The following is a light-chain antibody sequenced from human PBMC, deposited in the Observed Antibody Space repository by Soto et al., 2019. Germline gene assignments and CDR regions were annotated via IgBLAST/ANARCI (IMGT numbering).Light chain of an antibody. Sequence: ESVLAQSPATLSLSPGERATLSCRASQSLDSPSASLQQKPGHAPRLLNYDMSYSAPGIPARSRGRGPVTDFSITVRSFAPEDFAVCYCQECTNWSWTFGQGTKV. J-gene: IGKJ1*01. V-gene: IGKV3-11*01. CDR2: DMS. CDR1: QSLDSP. CDR3: QECTNWSWT.